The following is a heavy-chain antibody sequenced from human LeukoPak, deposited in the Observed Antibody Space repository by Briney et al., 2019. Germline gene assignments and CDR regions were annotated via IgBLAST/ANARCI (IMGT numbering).Heavy chain of an antibody. CDR1: GGSFSGCY. J-gene: IGHJ4*02. Sequence: KPSETLSLTCAVYGGSFSGCYWSWIRQPPGKGLEWIGEINHSGSTNYNPSLKSRVSISVDSSKNQFSLKVSSVTAADTAVYYCARGSDTAAGLYWGQGTLVTVSS. V-gene: IGHV4-34*01. D-gene: IGHD6-13*01. CDR3: ARGSDTAAGLY. CDR2: INHSGST.